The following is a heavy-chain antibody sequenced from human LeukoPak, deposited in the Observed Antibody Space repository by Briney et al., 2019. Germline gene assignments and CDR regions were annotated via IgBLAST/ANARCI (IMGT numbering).Heavy chain of an antibody. CDR3: ARRRGDEPSDY. D-gene: IGHD3-16*01. CDR2: ISYSGST. CDR1: GGSITYYY. Sequence: SETLSLTCTVSGGSITYYYWSWVRQPPGKGLEWIGYISYSGSTNYNPSLKSRVTISRDTSKNQFSLKLNSVTAADTAVYYCARRRGDEPSDYWGQGTLVTVSS. J-gene: IGHJ4*02. V-gene: IGHV4-59*01.